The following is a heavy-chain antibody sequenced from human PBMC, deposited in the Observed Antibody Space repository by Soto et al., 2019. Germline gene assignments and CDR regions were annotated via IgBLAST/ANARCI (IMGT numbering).Heavy chain of an antibody. CDR3: ARVCDYGDYLDY. D-gene: IGHD4-17*01. Sequence: ASVKVSCKASGYTFTSYCISWVRQAPGQGLEWMGWISAYNGNTNYAQKLQGRVTMTTDTSTSTAYMELRSLRSDDTAVYYCARVCDYGDYLDYWGQGTLVTVSS. CDR1: GYTFTSYC. V-gene: IGHV1-18*04. J-gene: IGHJ4*02. CDR2: ISAYNGNT.